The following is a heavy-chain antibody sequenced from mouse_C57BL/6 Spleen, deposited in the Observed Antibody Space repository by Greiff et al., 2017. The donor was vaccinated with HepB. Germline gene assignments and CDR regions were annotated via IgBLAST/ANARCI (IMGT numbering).Heavy chain of an antibody. Sequence: VQLQQSGAELARPGASVKLSCKASGYTFTSYGISWVKQRTGQGLEWIGEIYPRSGNTYYNEKFKGKATLTADKSSSTAYMELRSLTSEDSAVYFCAALITTVVEDYAMDYWGQGTSVTVSS. CDR2: IYPRSGNT. CDR3: AALITTVVEDYAMDY. CDR1: GYTFTSYG. V-gene: IGHV1-81*01. D-gene: IGHD1-1*01. J-gene: IGHJ4*01.